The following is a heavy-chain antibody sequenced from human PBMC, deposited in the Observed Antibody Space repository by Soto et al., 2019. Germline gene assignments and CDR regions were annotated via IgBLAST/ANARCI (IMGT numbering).Heavy chain of an antibody. J-gene: IGHJ6*02. CDR1: GYSFTRYG. CDR2: ISGYNANT. D-gene: IGHD3-16*01. CDR3: ARMGDVPYFYYGLEV. Sequence: QVQLVQSGAEVKKPWASVKVSCKASGYSFTRYGISWVRQAPGQGLEWMGWISGYNANTNYPENLQGRVTMTTDTSTSTAYMEVRNLISDDAAVYYCARMGDVPYFYYGLEVWGQGTTVTVSS. V-gene: IGHV1-18*01.